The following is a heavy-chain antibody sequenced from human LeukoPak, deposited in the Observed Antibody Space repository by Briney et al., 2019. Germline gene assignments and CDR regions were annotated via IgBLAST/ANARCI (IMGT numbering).Heavy chain of an antibody. CDR3: AKEGVKSWFGELFVYYYMDV. V-gene: IGHV3-23*01. Sequence: GGSLRLSCAASGFTFSSYGMSWVRQAPGKGLEWVSAISGSGGSTYYADSVKGRFTISRDNSKNTLYLQMNSLRAEDTAVYYCAKEGVKSWFGELFVYYYMDVWGKGTTVTISS. D-gene: IGHD3-10*01. CDR2: ISGSGGST. CDR1: GFTFSSYG. J-gene: IGHJ6*03.